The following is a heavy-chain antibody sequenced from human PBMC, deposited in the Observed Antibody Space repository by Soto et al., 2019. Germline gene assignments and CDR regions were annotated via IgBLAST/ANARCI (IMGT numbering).Heavy chain of an antibody. J-gene: IGHJ6*01. CDR3: ARGNPFNYAGFDV. CDR1: GYTLSDFD. V-gene: IGHV1-8*01. D-gene: IGHD3-16*01. CDR2: MNAKSGDT. Sequence: QAHLEQAGAEVNMPGASLKVSCKASGYTLSDFDIKWLRQASGQGPEWLGWMNAKSGDTFFAQRFQCKFNMTWDTSLSTAYMEVGSLTSDDTAMYYCARGNPFNYAGFDVWGQGTTVAVSS.